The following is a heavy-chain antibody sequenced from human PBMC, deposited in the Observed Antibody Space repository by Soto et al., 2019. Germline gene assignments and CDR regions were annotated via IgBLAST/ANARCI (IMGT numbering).Heavy chain of an antibody. CDR3: VRELVVRGVPKWFDP. V-gene: IGHV1-3*01. CDR1: GYTFTSYA. J-gene: IGHJ5*02. CDR2: INCGNGNA. D-gene: IGHD3-10*01. Sequence: ASVKVSCKASGYTFTSYAIHWVRQAPGQRLEWMGWINCGNGNAKYSQKFQGKVTTYRDTSATTAYLELSNLRTEDTAVYYCVRELVVRGVPKWFDPWGQGPLVTVSS.